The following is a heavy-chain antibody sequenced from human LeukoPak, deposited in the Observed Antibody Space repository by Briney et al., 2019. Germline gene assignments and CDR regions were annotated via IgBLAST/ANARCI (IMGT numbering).Heavy chain of an antibody. CDR2: ISTTSSYI. Sequence: GGSLRLSCAASGFTFSSYSMNWVRQAPGKGLEWVSSISTTSSYIYYADSVKGRFTISRDNAKNSLYLKMKSLRAEDTAVYYCAELGITMIGGVWGKGTTVTISS. J-gene: IGHJ6*04. V-gene: IGHV3-21*01. CDR3: AELGITMIGGV. D-gene: IGHD3-10*02. CDR1: GFTFSSYS.